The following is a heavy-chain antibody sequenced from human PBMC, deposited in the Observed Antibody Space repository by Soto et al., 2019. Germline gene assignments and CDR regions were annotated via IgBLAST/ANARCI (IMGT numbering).Heavy chain of an antibody. Sequence: ASVKVSGKASGYTFTSYGISWVRQAPGQGLEWMGWISAYNGNTNYAQKLQGRVTMTTDTSTSTAYMELRSLRSDDTAVYYCARGFTTYYDILTGSVYFDYWGQGTLVTVSS. CDR2: ISAYNGNT. D-gene: IGHD3-9*01. J-gene: IGHJ4*02. CDR3: ARGFTTYYDILTGSVYFDY. V-gene: IGHV1-18*04. CDR1: GYTFTSYG.